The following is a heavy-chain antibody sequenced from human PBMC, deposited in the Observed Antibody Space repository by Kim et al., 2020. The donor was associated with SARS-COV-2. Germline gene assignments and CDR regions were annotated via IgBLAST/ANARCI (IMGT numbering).Heavy chain of an antibody. J-gene: IGHJ6*02. Sequence: ASVKVSCKASGYTFTNYAMHWVRQAPGQRLEWMGWINPGNGNTKYSKNFQGRVTITGDSSASTAYMELSGLRSEDTAVFYCARSQNVEDDRTWLQPNYYYGMDVWGQGTTVTVSS. CDR2: INPGNGNT. CDR3: ARSQNVEDDRTWLQPNYYYGMDV. V-gene: IGHV1-3*01. CDR1: GYTFTNYA. D-gene: IGHD5-18*01.